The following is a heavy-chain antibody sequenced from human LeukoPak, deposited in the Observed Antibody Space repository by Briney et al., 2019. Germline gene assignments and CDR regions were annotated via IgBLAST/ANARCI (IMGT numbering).Heavy chain of an antibody. CDR3: ARDYEPAAYFDY. CDR2: ISSSGSTI. CDR1: GFTFSDYY. J-gene: IGHJ4*02. Sequence: GGSLRLSCAASGFTFSDYYMSWIRQAPGKGLEWVSYISSSGSTIYYADSVKVRFTISRDNAKNSLYLQMNSLRAEDTAVYYCARDYEPAAYFDYWGQGTLVTVSS. V-gene: IGHV3-11*01. D-gene: IGHD2-2*01.